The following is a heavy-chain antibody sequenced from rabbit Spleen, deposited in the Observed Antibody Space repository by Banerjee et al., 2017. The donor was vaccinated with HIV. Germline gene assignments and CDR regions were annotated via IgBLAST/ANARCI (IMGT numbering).Heavy chain of an antibody. CDR2: IDIGSSGFT. CDR1: GVSFSFSSY. J-gene: IGHJ4*01. D-gene: IGHD1-1*01. Sequence: QSLEESGGDLVKPGASLTLTCTASGVSFSFSSYMCWVRQAPGKGLEWIACIDIGSSGFTYYANWAKGRFTISRTSSTTVTLRMTSLTAADRATYFCARDLVGVIGWNFYLWGPGTLVTVS. V-gene: IGHV1S40*01. CDR3: ARDLVGVIGWNFYL.